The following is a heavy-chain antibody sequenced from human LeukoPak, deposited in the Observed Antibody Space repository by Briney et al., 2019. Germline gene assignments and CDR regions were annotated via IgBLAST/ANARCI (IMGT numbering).Heavy chain of an antibody. CDR2: IRGSGDTT. D-gene: IGHD2-2*01. CDR3: AKGAIGFDS. J-gene: IGHJ4*02. Sequence: GGSLRLSCAASGFTFSSYAMSWVRQAPGKGLEWVSDIRGSGDTTNYADSVKGRFTISRDNSKNTLYLQMNSLRAEDTALYYCAKGAIGFDSWGQGTLVTVSS. V-gene: IGHV3-23*01. CDR1: GFTFSSYA.